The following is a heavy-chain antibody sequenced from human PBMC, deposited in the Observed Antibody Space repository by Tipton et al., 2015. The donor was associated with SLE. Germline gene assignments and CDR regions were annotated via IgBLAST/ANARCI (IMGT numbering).Heavy chain of an antibody. J-gene: IGHJ4*02. CDR1: GGSISAYY. CDR2: NHSSGNT. V-gene: IGHV4-4*07. Sequence: TLSLTCTVSGGSISAYYWRWIRPPAGKGLEGIGRNHSSGNTNYNPSLKSRVTLSVDTSKNQFSLRLTSVTAADTAVYFCAREDVGFCNGGSCPYYFDFWGQGTLVTVSS. D-gene: IGHD2-15*01. CDR3: AREDVGFCNGGSCPYYFDF.